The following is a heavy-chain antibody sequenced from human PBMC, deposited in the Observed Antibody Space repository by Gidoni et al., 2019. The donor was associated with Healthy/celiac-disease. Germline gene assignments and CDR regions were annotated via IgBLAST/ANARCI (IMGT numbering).Heavy chain of an antibody. J-gene: IGHJ6*02. Sequence: EVQLVESGGGLVQPGGSLRLSCAASGFRFSRYWMRWVRQAPGKGLEWVANKKQDGSEKYYVDSVKGRFTISRDNAKNSLYLQMNSLRAEDTAVYYCARVTDTEYSSIAYYYYGMDVWGQGTTVTVSS. D-gene: IGHD6-6*01. CDR1: GFRFSRYW. CDR3: ARVTDTEYSSIAYYYYGMDV. CDR2: KKQDGSEK. V-gene: IGHV3-7*01.